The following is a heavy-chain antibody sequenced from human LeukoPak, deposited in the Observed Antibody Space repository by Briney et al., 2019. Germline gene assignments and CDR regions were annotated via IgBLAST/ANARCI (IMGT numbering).Heavy chain of an antibody. CDR1: GFTFSSYS. J-gene: IGHJ4*02. CDR3: ARDSQYCSSTSCYFDFDY. CDR2: ISSSSSYI. V-gene: IGHV3-21*01. D-gene: IGHD2-2*01. Sequence: GGSLRLSCAASGFTFSSYSMNWVRQAPGKGLEWVSSISSSSSYIYYADSVKGRFIISRDNAKNSLYLQMNSLRAEDTAVYYCARDSQYCSSTSCYFDFDYWGQGTLVTVSS.